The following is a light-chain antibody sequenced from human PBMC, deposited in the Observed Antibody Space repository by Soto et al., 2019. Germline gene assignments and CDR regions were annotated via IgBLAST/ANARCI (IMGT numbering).Light chain of an antibody. V-gene: IGKV3-20*01. J-gene: IGKJ2*01. Sequence: EIVLTQSPGTLSLSPGERATLSCRASQTVSGNYLAWYQQKPRQSPRLLIYGSSDRATGIPDRFSGSGSGTHFNLTITRVEPEDFAVYYCQLYGSSPPYTFGQGTKLDIK. CDR3: QLYGSSPPYT. CDR2: GSS. CDR1: QTVSGNY.